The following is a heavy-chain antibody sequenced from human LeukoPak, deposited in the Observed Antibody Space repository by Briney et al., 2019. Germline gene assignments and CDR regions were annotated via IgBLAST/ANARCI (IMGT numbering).Heavy chain of an antibody. J-gene: IGHJ4*02. CDR3: ARDRDDSSGPYYFDY. V-gene: IGHV3-21*01. CDR1: GFTFSSYS. CDR2: ISSSSSYI. D-gene: IGHD3-22*01. Sequence: PGGSLRLSCAASGFTFSSYSMNWVRQAPGKGLEWVSSISSSSSYIYYADSVKGRFTISRDNAKNSLYLQMNSLRAEDTAVYYCARDRDDSSGPYYFDYWGQGTLVTVSS.